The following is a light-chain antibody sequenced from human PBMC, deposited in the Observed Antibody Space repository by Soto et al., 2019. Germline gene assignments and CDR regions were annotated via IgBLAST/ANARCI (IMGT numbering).Light chain of an antibody. CDR1: QSISSY. J-gene: IGKJ2*01. CDR2: AAS. Sequence: DIQMTQSPSSLSASAGDRVTITCRTSQSISSYLNWYQQKPGKAPKYLIYAASSLQSGVPSRFSGSGSGTDFTLTISSLQPEDFATYYCQQTYSTPYTFGQGTKLEI. V-gene: IGKV1-39*01. CDR3: QQTYSTPYT.